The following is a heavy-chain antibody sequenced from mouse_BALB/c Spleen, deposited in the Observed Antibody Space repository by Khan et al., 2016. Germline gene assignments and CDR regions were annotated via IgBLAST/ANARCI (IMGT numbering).Heavy chain of an antibody. CDR1: GYSITSDYA. D-gene: IGHD1-1*02. CDR3: ARTPTAYYTMDY. J-gene: IGHJ3*01. Sequence: EVQLQESGPGLVKPSQSLSLTCTVTGYSITSDYAWNWIRQFPGNKLEWMGYISYSGSTRYYPSLKSRISITRDTSKNQFFLQLNSVTTEDTATYYCARTPTAYYTMDYWGQGTLVTVSA. V-gene: IGHV3-2*02. CDR2: ISYSGST.